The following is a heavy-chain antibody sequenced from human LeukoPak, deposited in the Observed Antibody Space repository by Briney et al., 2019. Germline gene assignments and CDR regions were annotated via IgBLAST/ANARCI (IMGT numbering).Heavy chain of an antibody. V-gene: IGHV4-4*02. D-gene: IGHD6-19*01. CDR2: IYHSGNT. CDR3: ANVLYSSGWYGLDY. Sequence: SETLSLTCAVSGGSISSGNWWSWVRQPPGKGLEWIGEIYHSGNTNYNPSLKSRVTISRDKSKNQFSLKLNSVTAADTAVYYCANVLYSSGWYGLDYWGQGALVTVSS. J-gene: IGHJ4*02. CDR1: GGSISSGNW.